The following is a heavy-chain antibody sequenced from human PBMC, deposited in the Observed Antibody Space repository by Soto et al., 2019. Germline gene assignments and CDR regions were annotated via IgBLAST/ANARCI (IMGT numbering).Heavy chain of an antibody. Sequence: GESLKISCKGSGYSFTSYWIGWVRQMPGKGLEWMGIIYPGDSDTRYSPSFQGQVTISADKSISTAYLQWSSLKASDTAMYYCALTPRLLWFGEPIGEEYYFDYWGQGTLVTVSS. CDR3: ALTPRLLWFGEPIGEEYYFDY. V-gene: IGHV5-51*01. CDR1: GYSFTSYW. J-gene: IGHJ4*02. CDR2: IYPGDSDT. D-gene: IGHD3-10*01.